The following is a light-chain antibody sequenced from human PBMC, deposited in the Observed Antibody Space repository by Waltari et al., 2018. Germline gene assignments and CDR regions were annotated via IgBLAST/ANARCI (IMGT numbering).Light chain of an antibody. CDR2: AAS. Sequence: DIQMTQSPSSLSASVGDRVTITRRASQGISNSLAWYQQKPGKAPKTLLYAASRLESGVPSRFSGSGSGTDYTLTISSLQPEDFATYYCQQYYSTFALTFGGGTKVEIK. CDR3: QQYYSTFALT. V-gene: IGKV1-NL1*01. J-gene: IGKJ4*01. CDR1: QGISNS.